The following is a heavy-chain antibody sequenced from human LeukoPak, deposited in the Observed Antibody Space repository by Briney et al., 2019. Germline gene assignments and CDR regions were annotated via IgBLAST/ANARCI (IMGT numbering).Heavy chain of an antibody. J-gene: IGHJ4*02. CDR1: GGSISRGSYY. CDR2: IYTRGST. CDR3: ARDAPGIAAAGVY. D-gene: IGHD6-13*01. V-gene: IGHV4-61*02. Sequence: SQTLSLTCTVSGGSISRGSYYWRWIRQPAGKGLEWIGRIYTRGSTNYNPSLKSRVTISVDTSKTHFSLELSSVTAADTAVYYCARDAPGIAAAGVYWGQGTLVTVSS.